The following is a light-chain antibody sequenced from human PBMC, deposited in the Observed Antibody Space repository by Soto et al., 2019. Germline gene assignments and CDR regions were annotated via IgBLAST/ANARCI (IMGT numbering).Light chain of an antibody. J-gene: IGLJ1*01. V-gene: IGLV1-40*01. CDR2: GNS. CDR3: QSYDISLSGYV. CDR1: SSNIGAGYD. Sequence: QSALTQPPSVSGAPGQRVTISCTGSSSNIGAGYDVHWYQQLPGTAPKLLIYGNSNRPSGVPDRFSGSKSGTSASLAITGLQAEDEAAYYCQSYDISLSGYVFSTGTKFTVL.